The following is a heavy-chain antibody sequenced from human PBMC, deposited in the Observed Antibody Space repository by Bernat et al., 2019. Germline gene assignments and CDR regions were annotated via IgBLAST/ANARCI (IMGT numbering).Heavy chain of an antibody. CDR3: ARRFKNSFDY. Sequence: EVQLVESGGGLVQPGGSLRLSCAASGFTVSNYWMSWVRQAPGKGLEWVTLINEDGREKHYVHSVEGRFTISRDTAKNSLFLHMNSLRAEDTAVYYCARRFKNSFDYWGQGTLVTVSS. CDR2: INEDGREK. D-gene: IGHD1/OR15-1a*01. CDR1: GFTVSNYW. J-gene: IGHJ4*02. V-gene: IGHV3-7*03.